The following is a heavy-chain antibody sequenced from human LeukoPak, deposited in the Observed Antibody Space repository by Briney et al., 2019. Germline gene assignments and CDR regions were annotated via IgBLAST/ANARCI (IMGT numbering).Heavy chain of an antibody. D-gene: IGHD6-19*01. Sequence: SETLSLTCTVSGGSIISSSYYWGWIRQPPGKGLAWIGSIYYSGNTDYNPSLKSRVTISVETSKNQFSLKLSSVTAADTAVYYCARETHNSAVAGFRGLGGWGQGTLVTVSS. V-gene: IGHV4-39*07. CDR3: ARETHNSAVAGFRGLGG. CDR1: GGSIISSSYY. CDR2: IYYSGNT. J-gene: IGHJ4*02.